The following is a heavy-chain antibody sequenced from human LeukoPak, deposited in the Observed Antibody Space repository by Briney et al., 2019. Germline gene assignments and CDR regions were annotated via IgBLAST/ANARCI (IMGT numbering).Heavy chain of an antibody. CDR3: AREYYDSGSYSGNFDY. V-gene: IGHV3-21*01. CDR2: ISSSSSYI. CDR1: GFTFSSYS. Sequence: GGSLRLSCAASGFTFSSYSMNWVRQAPGKGLEWVSSISSSSSYIYYADSVKGRFTISRDNAKNSLYLQMNSLRVEDAAVYYCAREYYDSGSYSGNFDYWGQGTLVTASS. J-gene: IGHJ4*02. D-gene: IGHD3-10*01.